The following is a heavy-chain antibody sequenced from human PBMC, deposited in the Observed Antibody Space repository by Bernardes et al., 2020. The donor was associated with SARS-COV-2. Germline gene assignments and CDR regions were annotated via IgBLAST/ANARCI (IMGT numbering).Heavy chain of an antibody. V-gene: IGHV3-33*01. CDR2: IWYDGSNQ. J-gene: IGHJ4*02. CDR1: GFTFSSYG. D-gene: IGHD2-2*01. CDR3: ARVPLCSSTSCPYYFDF. Sequence: GGSLRLSCAASGFTFSSYGMHWVRQAPGKGLEWVAVIWYDGSNQYYADSVKGRFTISRDNSKNTLYLQMNSLRAEDTAVYYCARVPLCSSTSCPYYFDFWGQGTLVTVSS.